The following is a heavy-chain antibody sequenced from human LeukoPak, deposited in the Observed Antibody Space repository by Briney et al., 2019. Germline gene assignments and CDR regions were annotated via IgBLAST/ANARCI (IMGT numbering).Heavy chain of an antibody. CDR3: AKDKGDSSGYSWFHSGTNAFDI. J-gene: IGHJ3*02. Sequence: SGTLSLTCAVSGGSITNTRWWSWVRQPPGKGLEWIGEMFPLGNSNYNPSLKSRVIISVDKSKNQFSLKMNSVTAADTAVYYCAKDKGDSSGYSWFHSGTNAFDIWGQGTMVTVSS. D-gene: IGHD3-22*01. CDR1: GGSITNTRW. CDR2: MFPLGNS. V-gene: IGHV4-4*02.